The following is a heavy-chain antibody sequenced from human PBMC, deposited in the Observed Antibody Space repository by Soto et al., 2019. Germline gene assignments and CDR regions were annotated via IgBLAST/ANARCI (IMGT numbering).Heavy chain of an antibody. J-gene: IGHJ4*02. CDR2: ISSDGSNK. V-gene: IGHV3-30*03. CDR1: GFTFSSYG. Sequence: QVQLVESGGGVVQPGRSLRLSCAASGFTFSSYGMHWVRQAPGKGLEWVAVISSDGSNKYYADSVKGRFTISRDNSKNTLYLQMNSLRPEETAVYYSVGGYYFGDYWGEGALVTVSS. D-gene: IGHD3-22*01. CDR3: VGGYYFGDY.